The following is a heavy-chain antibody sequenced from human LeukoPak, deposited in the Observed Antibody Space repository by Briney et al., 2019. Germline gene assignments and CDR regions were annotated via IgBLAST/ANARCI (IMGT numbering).Heavy chain of an antibody. Sequence: ASVKVSCKVSGYALTELSMHWVRQAPGKGLEWMGGFDPEDGETIYAQKFQGRVTMTEDTSTDTAYMELSSLRSEDTAVYYCATGGPGYSSDLDYWGQGTLVTVSS. CDR1: GYALTELS. CDR3: ATGGPGYSSDLDY. J-gene: IGHJ4*02. CDR2: FDPEDGET. D-gene: IGHD6-19*01. V-gene: IGHV1-24*01.